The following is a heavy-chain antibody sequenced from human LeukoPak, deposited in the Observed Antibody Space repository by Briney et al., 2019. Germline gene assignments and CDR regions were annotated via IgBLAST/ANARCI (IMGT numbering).Heavy chain of an antibody. D-gene: IGHD1-1*01. V-gene: IGHV3-7*05. Sequence: GGSLRLSCAASGFTFSNYWMRWVRQAPGKGLEWVGNIKQDGSEKRYADSVRGRFTISRDNAQTSLYLQMNSLRAEDTAVYYCARASDPWIQLTGGQGTLVTVSS. CDR2: IKQDGSEK. CDR3: ARASDPWIQLT. CDR1: GFTFSNYW. J-gene: IGHJ4*02.